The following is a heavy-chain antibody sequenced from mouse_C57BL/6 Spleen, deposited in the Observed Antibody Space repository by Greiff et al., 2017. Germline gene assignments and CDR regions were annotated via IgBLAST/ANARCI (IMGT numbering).Heavy chain of an antibody. CDR1: GYTFTSYW. Sequence: VQLQQPGAELVKPGASVKMSCKASGYTFTSYWITWVKQRPGQGLEWIGDLYPGSGSTNYNEKFKSKATLTVDTSSSTAYMQLSSLTSEDSAVYYCSMGATVVAGDYAMDYWGQGTSVTVSS. D-gene: IGHD1-1*01. V-gene: IGHV1-55*01. CDR2: LYPGSGST. J-gene: IGHJ4*01. CDR3: SMGATVVAGDYAMDY.